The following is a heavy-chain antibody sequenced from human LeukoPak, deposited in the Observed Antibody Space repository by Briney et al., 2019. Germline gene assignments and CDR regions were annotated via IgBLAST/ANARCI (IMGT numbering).Heavy chain of an antibody. CDR2: IRYDGSNK. CDR1: GFTFSSYG. V-gene: IGHV3-30*02. J-gene: IGHJ6*03. Sequence: GGSLRLSCAASGFTFSSYGMHWVRQAPGKGLEWVAFIRYDGSNKYYADSVKGRFTISRDNSKNTLYLQMNSLRAEDTAVYYCANTEWELSVSHYYYYYMDVWGKGTTVTISS. CDR3: ANTEWELSVSHYYYYYMDV. D-gene: IGHD1-26*01.